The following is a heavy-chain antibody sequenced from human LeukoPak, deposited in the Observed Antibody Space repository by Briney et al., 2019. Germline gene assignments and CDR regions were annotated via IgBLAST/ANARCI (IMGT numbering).Heavy chain of an antibody. J-gene: IGHJ4*02. CDR2: IYNSGTT. CDR1: GGSISGFY. V-gene: IGHV4-4*07. Sequence: PSETLSLTCTVSGGSISGFYWSWIRQPAGEGLEWIGRIYNSGTTNYDPSLRSRVFMSLDTSKNQFSLKLSSVTAADTAVYYCARSTRTYYYDNSGYYYFDNWGQGNLVTVSS. CDR3: ARSTRTYYYDNSGYYYFDN. D-gene: IGHD3-22*01.